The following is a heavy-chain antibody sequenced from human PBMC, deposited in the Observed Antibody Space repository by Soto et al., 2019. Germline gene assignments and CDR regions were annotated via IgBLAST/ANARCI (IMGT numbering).Heavy chain of an antibody. CDR2: ISGSGVST. CDR3: AKSSLEWLFDY. V-gene: IGHV3-23*01. J-gene: IGHJ4*02. D-gene: IGHD3-3*01. CDR1: GFTFISYA. Sequence: GGSLRLSGAASGFTFISYAMSWVRHAPGKGLEWVSAISGSGVSTYYADSVKGRFTISRDNSKNTLYLQMNSLRAEDTAVYYCAKSSLEWLFDYWGQGTLVTFSS.